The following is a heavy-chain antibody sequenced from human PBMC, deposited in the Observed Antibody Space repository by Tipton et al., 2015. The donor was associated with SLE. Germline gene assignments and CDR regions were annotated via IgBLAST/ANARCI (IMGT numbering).Heavy chain of an antibody. CDR2: INSDGSST. V-gene: IGHV3-74*01. Sequence: SLRLSCAASGFTFSSYWMHWVRQAPGKGLVWVSRINSDGSSTSYADSVKGRFTISRDNAKNTLYLQMNSLRAEDTAVYYCASSSGWYRDWYFDLWGRGTLVTVSS. CDR1: GFTFSSYW. D-gene: IGHD6-19*01. J-gene: IGHJ2*01. CDR3: ASSSGWYRDWYFDL.